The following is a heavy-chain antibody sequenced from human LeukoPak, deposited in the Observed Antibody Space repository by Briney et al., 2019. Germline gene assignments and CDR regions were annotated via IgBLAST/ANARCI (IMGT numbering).Heavy chain of an antibody. Sequence: GGSLRLSCAASGFTFRSYAMSWVRQAPGKGLEWVSTISGSGSSTYYADSVKGRFTISRDNSKNTLYLQMNSLRAEDTAVYYCAKNTQYSGYYDCWGQGTLVAVSS. CDR1: GFTFRSYA. V-gene: IGHV3-23*01. CDR3: AKNTQYSGYYDC. D-gene: IGHD6-6*01. J-gene: IGHJ4*02. CDR2: ISGSGSST.